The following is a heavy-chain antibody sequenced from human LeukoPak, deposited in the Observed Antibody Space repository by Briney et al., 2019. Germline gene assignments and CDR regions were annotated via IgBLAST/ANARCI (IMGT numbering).Heavy chain of an antibody. CDR2: ISAYNGNT. CDR3: ARDADSSSWSLAYYYYGMDV. D-gene: IGHD6-13*01. Sequence: GASVKVSCKASGYTFTSYGISWVRQAPGQGLEWMGWISAYNGNTNYAQKLQGRVTMTTDTSTSTAYMELRSLRSDDTAVYYCARDADSSSWSLAYYYYGMDVWGQGTTVTVSS. J-gene: IGHJ6*02. V-gene: IGHV1-18*01. CDR1: GYTFTSYG.